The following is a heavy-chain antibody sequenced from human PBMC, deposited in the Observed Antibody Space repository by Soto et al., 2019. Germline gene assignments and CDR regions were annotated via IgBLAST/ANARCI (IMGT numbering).Heavy chain of an antibody. J-gene: IGHJ6*02. CDR2: ISGSGGST. CDR1: GFTFSSYA. D-gene: IGHD1-1*01. V-gene: IGHV3-23*01. CDR3: AKVMGPPQGTGEYYYYYYGMDV. Sequence: GGSLRLSCAASGFTFSSYAMSWVRQAPGKGLEWVSAISGSGGSTYYADSVKGRFTISRDNSKNTLYLQMNSLRAEDTAVYYCAKVMGPPQGTGEYYYYYYGMDVWGQGTTVTVSS.